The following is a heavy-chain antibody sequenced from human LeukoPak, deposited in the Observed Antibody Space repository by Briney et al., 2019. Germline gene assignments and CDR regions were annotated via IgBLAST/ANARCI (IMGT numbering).Heavy chain of an antibody. CDR2: ISAYNGNT. CDR3: ARDARLSSSWYGNWFDP. Sequence: GASVKVSCKASGYTFTSYGISWVRQAPGQGLEWMGWISAYNGNTNYAQKLQGRVTMTRDTSISTAYMELSRLRSDDTAVYYCARDARLSSSWYGNWFDPWGQGTLVTVSS. J-gene: IGHJ5*02. CDR1: GYTFTSYG. D-gene: IGHD6-13*01. V-gene: IGHV1-18*01.